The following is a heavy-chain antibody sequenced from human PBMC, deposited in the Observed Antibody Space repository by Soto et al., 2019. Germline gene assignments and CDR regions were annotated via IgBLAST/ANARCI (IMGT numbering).Heavy chain of an antibody. CDR3: ARLHGMDV. J-gene: IGHJ6*02. CDR1: GGSMSNYY. Sequence: QVQLQESGPGLVKPSETLSLTCTVSGGSMSNYYWSWIRQPPGKGLEWIGYIYYSGSTNYNPSLTSTVTXSIDTSKNQFSLKLSSVTAADTAVYYCARLHGMDVWGQGTTVTVSS. V-gene: IGHV4-59*01. CDR2: IYYSGST.